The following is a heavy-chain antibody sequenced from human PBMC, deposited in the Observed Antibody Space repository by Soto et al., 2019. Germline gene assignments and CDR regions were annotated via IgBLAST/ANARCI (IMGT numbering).Heavy chain of an antibody. D-gene: IGHD3-16*01. CDR3: VGESYYRLDS. CDR1: GYSFTNYW. Sequence: GESLKISCKGSGYSFTNYWIGWVRQMPGKGLEWMGIIYPGDSDTRYSPSFQGQVTISADKSISTAYLQMNSLNTEDTAVYYCVGESYYRLDSWGQGTLVTVSS. CDR2: IYPGDSDT. V-gene: IGHV5-51*01. J-gene: IGHJ4*02.